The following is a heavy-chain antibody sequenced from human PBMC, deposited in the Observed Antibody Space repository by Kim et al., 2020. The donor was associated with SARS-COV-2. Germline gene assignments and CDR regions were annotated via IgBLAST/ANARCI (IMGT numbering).Heavy chain of an antibody. J-gene: IGHJ6*02. CDR1: GFTFSSYS. D-gene: IGHD2-15*01. V-gene: IGHV3-21*01. CDR2: ISSSSSYI. Sequence: GGSLRLSCAASGFTFSSYSMNWVRQAPGKGLEWVSSISSSSSYIYYADSVKGRFTISRDNAKNSLYLQMNSLRAEDTAVYYCARGTVVVVAATHRGRYYYGMDVWGQGTTVTVSS. CDR3: ARGTVVVVAATHRGRYYYGMDV.